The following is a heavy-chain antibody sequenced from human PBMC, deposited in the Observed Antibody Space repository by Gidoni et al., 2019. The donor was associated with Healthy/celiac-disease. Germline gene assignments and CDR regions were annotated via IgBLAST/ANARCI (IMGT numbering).Heavy chain of an antibody. CDR3: AKDRGGIQLWFYFDY. V-gene: IGHV3-30*18. CDR1: GFTFSSYG. J-gene: IGHJ4*02. Sequence: QVQLVESRGGVVQPGRSLRLSCAASGFTFSSYGMHWVRQAPGKGLEWVAVMSYDGSNKFYADSVKGRFTISRDNSKNTLYLQMNSLRAEDTAVYYCAKDRGGIQLWFYFDYWGQGTLVTVSS. D-gene: IGHD5-18*01. CDR2: MSYDGSNK.